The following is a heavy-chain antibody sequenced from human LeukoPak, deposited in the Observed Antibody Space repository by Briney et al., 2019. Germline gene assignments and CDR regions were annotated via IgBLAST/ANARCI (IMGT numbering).Heavy chain of an antibody. J-gene: IGHJ6*02. CDR3: ARVSLFGEFSYYYYGMDV. Sequence: SETLSLTCTVSGGSISSYYWSWIRQPAGKGLEWIGRIYTSGSTNYNPSLKSRVTMSVDTSKNQFSLKLSSVTAADTAVYYCARVSLFGEFSYYYYGMDVWGQGTTVTVSS. CDR1: GGSISSYY. CDR2: IYTSGST. V-gene: IGHV4-4*07. D-gene: IGHD3-10*02.